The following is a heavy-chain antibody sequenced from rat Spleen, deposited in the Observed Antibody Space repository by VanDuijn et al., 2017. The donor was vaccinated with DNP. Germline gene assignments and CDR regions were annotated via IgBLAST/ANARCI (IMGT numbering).Heavy chain of an antibody. CDR1: GFTFSYYG. CDR3: ARGSTSIYWYFDF. V-gene: IGHV5S13*01. CDR2: ISASGGDS. D-gene: IGHD3-1*01. Sequence: EVQLVESGGDLVQPGRSLKLSCAASGFTFSYYGMAWVRQAPKKGLEWVASISASGGDSYYPDSVKGRFTISRDDAKSSLYLQMNSLKSEDTATYYCARGSTSIYWYFDFWGPGTMVTVSS. J-gene: IGHJ1*01.